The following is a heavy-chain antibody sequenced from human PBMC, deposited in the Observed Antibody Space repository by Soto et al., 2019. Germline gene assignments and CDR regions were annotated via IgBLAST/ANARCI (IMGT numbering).Heavy chain of an antibody. CDR2: INPSGGST. D-gene: IGHD4-17*01. Sequence: ASVKVSCKASGYTFTSYYMHWVRQAPGQGLEWMGIINPSGGSTSYAQKSQGRVTMTRDTSTSTVYMELSSLRSEDTAVYYCARDPSPVTPHDWFDPWGQGTLVTVSS. V-gene: IGHV1-46*01. CDR3: ARDPSPVTPHDWFDP. J-gene: IGHJ5*02. CDR1: GYTFTSYY.